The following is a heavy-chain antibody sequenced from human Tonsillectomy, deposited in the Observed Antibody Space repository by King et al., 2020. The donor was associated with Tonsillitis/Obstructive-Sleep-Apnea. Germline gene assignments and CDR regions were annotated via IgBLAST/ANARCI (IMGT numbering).Heavy chain of an antibody. D-gene: IGHD6-19*01. CDR3: AGGPAGADYYYMDV. CDR1: GFTFRTYA. V-gene: IGHV3-23*04. Sequence: VQLVESGGGLVQPGGSLRLSCAAFGFTFRTYAMSWVRQAPGKGLEWVSVISDNGAGTYYADSVKGRFTISRDNSKHTLYLQMNSLRPDDTAVYYCAGGPAGADYYYMDVGGKGTTVTVSS. CDR2: ISDNGAGT. J-gene: IGHJ6*03.